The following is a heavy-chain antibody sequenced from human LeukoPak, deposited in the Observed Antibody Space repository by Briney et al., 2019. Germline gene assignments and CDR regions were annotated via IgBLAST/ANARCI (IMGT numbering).Heavy chain of an antibody. CDR1: GGTFSSYA. Sequence: SVKVSCKASGGTFSSYAISWVRQAPGHGLEWMGGIIPIFGTANYAQKFQGRVTITADKSTSTAYMELSSLRSEDTAVYYCARDRGSGSYYNVVYWGQGTLVTVSS. J-gene: IGHJ4*02. CDR3: ARDRGSGSYYNVVY. D-gene: IGHD3-10*01. CDR2: IIPIFGTA. V-gene: IGHV1-69*06.